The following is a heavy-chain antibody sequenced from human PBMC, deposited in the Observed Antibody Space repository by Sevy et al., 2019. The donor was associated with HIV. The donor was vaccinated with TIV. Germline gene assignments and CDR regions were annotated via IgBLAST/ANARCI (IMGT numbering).Heavy chain of an antibody. CDR1: GFTLSDYY. Sequence: GGSLRLSCAASGFTLSDYYMSWIRQAPGKGLEWVSYISGSGSDIYYADSVTGRFTISRDNAKNSLYLRMNSVRSEDTAVYYCARDHVKDGDLGDYYYYAMDVWGQGTTVTVSS. D-gene: IGHD4-17*01. V-gene: IGHV3-11*01. CDR2: ISGSGSDI. CDR3: ARDHVKDGDLGDYYYYAMDV. J-gene: IGHJ6*02.